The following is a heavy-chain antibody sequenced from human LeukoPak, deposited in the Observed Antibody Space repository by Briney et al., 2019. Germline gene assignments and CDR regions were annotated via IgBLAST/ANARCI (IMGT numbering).Heavy chain of an antibody. V-gene: IGHV3-23*01. CDR3: AKIGCSTSCPFPYYYYGMDV. CDR1: GFTFSSYA. D-gene: IGHD2-2*01. CDR2: ISGSGGST. J-gene: IGHJ6*02. Sequence: GGSLRLSCAASGFTFSSYAMSWVRQAPGKGLEWVSAISGSGGSTHYADSVKGRSTISRDNSKNTLYLQMNSLRAEDTAVYYCAKIGCSTSCPFPYYYYGMDVWGQGTTVTVSS.